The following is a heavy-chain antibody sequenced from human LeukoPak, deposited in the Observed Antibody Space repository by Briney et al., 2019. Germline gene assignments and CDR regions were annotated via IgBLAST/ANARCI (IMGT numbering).Heavy chain of an antibody. J-gene: IGHJ4*02. Sequence: GGSLRLSCAASGFTFSSHAMSWVRQAPGKGLEWVSTISRSGDSTNYADSVKGRFTISRDKSKNTLYLQMSSLRADDTAMCYCARLIVGARSLFDFRGQGILVTVSS. CDR3: ARLIVGARSLFDF. V-gene: IGHV3-23*01. CDR1: GFTFSSHA. CDR2: ISRSGDST. D-gene: IGHD1-26*01.